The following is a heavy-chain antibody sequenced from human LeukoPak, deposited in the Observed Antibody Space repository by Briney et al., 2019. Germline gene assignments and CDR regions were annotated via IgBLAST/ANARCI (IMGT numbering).Heavy chain of an antibody. V-gene: IGHV1-8*01. Sequence: GASVKVSCKASGYTFTSYDINWVRQATGQGLEWMGWMNPNSGNTGYAQKFQGRVTMTRNTSISTAYMELSSLRSEDTAVYYCARGRPERAGWLFRNYYYYYMDVWGKGTTVTISS. CDR3: ARGRPERAGWLFRNYYYYYMDV. J-gene: IGHJ6*03. CDR1: GYTFTSYD. CDR2: MNPNSGNT. D-gene: IGHD3-9*01.